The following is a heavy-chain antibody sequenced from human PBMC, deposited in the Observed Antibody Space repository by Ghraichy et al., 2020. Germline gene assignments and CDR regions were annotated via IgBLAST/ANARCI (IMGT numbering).Heavy chain of an antibody. D-gene: IGHD2-21*02. Sequence: GGSLRLSCAASGFTFSSYGMHWVRQASGKGLEWVAVISYDGSNKYYADSVKGRFTISRDNSKNTLYLQMNSLRAEDTAVYYCAKSSDCGGDCYMLDYWGQGTLVTVSS. CDR1: GFTFSSYG. V-gene: IGHV3-30*18. CDR3: AKSSDCGGDCYMLDY. J-gene: IGHJ4*02. CDR2: ISYDGSNK.